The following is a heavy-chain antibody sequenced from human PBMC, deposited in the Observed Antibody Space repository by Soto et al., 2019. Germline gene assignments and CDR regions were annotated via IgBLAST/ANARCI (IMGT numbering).Heavy chain of an antibody. CDR1: GGSISTYY. J-gene: IGHJ6*02. V-gene: IGHV4-59*01. Sequence: PPETPSITCTVPGGSISTYYWTWVRQPPGKGLEWIGSIYYSGSTNYNPSLKSRVTISVDTSKNQFSLRLSSVTAADTAFYYCARTAEDHYYYAMDVWGQGTTVT. CDR3: ARTAEDHYYYAMDV. CDR2: IYYSGST. D-gene: IGHD2-21*02.